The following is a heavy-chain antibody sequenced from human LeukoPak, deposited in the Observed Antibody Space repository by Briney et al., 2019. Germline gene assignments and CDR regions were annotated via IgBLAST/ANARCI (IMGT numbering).Heavy chain of an antibody. CDR2: IKSKTDGGTT. D-gene: IGHD2-15*01. Sequence: PGGSLRLSCAASGFSFSKDWMSWVRQAPGKGLEWVGRIKSKTDGGTTDYAAPVKGRFTISRDDSKNTLYLQMNSLKTEDTAVYYCTTDSLGYCSGGSCYYAEYFQHWGQGTLVTVSS. CDR1: GFSFSKDW. CDR3: TTDSLGYCSGGSCYYAEYFQH. V-gene: IGHV3-15*01. J-gene: IGHJ1*01.